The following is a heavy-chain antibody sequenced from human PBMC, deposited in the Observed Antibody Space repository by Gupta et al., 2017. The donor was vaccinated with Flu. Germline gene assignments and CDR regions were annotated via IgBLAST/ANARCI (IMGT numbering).Heavy chain of an antibody. CDR3: TTDLNWAAS. CDR2: IKPDGSET. J-gene: IGHJ5*01. CDR1: GLSFSSRW. Sequence: EVQLVESGGGLVQPGGSLRLSCAASGLSFSSRWMTWVRQTPGKGLEGVAKIKPDGSETYYVDSGKGRFTVSRDNAKNSLYLQMNSLGAEDTAVYYCTTDLNWAASWGQGTRVTVSS. V-gene: IGHV3-7*01.